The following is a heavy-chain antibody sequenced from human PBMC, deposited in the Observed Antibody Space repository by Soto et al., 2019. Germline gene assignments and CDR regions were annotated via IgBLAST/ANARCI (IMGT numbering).Heavy chain of an antibody. CDR1: GGTFSSYA. Sequence: QVQLVQSGAEVKKPGSSVKVSCKASGGTFSSYAISWVRQAPRQGLEWMGGIIPIFGTANYAQKFQGRVTITADESTSTAYMELSSLRSEDTAVYYCARGWSGYYYDSSGSVTDYWGQGTLVTVSS. J-gene: IGHJ4*02. CDR3: ARGWSGYYYDSSGSVTDY. CDR2: IIPIFGTA. V-gene: IGHV1-69*12. D-gene: IGHD3-22*01.